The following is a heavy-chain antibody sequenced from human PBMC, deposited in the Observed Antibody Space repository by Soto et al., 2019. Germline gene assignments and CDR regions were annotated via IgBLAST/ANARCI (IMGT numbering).Heavy chain of an antibody. V-gene: IGHV3-30-3*01. CDR1: GFTFSTYA. D-gene: IGHD2-21*02. CDR2: ISYDGSNK. Sequence: PGGSLRLSCEASGFTFSTYAMHWVRQAPGKGLEWVAVISYDGSNKYYADSVKGRFSISRDNSKNTLYLQMNSLRAEDTAVYYGAREFGSGGDASHAIDTWGQGTTVTVSS. J-gene: IGHJ6*02. CDR3: AREFGSGGDASHAIDT.